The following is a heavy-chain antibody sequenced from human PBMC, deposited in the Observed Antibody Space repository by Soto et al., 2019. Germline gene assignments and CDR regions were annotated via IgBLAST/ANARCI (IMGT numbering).Heavy chain of an antibody. V-gene: IGHV3-23*01. CDR3: SKWSGFGDA. D-gene: IGHD2-15*01. CDR2: ISRGGDIT. Sequence: EVQLLESGGGLVQPGGPRRPPGVASGFDFSRNSMTWARQAPGKGLEWVGGISRGGDITFYRDSVKGRFTISRDISKNTLFLQMNSLRVEDTATYFCSKWSGFGDAWGQGTLVTVSS. CDR1: GFDFSRNS. J-gene: IGHJ5*02.